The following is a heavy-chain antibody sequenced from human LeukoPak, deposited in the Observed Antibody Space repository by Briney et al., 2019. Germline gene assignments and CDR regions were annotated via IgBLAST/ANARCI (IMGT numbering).Heavy chain of an antibody. D-gene: IGHD3-16*02. CDR1: GYTFTSYY. Sequence: ASVKVSCKASGYTFTSYYMHWVRQAPGQGLEWMGIINPSGGSTSYAQKFRGRVTMTRDMSTSTVYMELSSLRSEDTAVYYCARAGGDYVWGSYRSGFDYWGQGTLVTVSS. CDR2: INPSGGST. V-gene: IGHV1-46*01. J-gene: IGHJ4*02. CDR3: ARAGGDYVWGSYRSGFDY.